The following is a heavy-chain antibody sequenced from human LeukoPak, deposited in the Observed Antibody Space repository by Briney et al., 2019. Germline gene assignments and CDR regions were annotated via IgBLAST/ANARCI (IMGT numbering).Heavy chain of an antibody. J-gene: IGHJ6*03. D-gene: IGHD1-14*01. V-gene: IGHV3-23*01. CDR2: ISGSGGST. Sequence: PSETLSLTCTVSGGSISSYYRSWIRQPPGKGLEWVSAISGSGGSTYYADSVKGRFTISRDNYKNSLVLQLNSLRAEDTALYYCVRGPRYNKSVYYFHMDVWGKGTTVTVSS. CDR3: VRGPRYNKSVYYFHMDV. CDR1: GGSISSYY.